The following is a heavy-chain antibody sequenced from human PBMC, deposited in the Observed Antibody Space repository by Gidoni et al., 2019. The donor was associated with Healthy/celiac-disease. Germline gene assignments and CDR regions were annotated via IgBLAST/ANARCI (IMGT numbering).Heavy chain of an antibody. CDR1: GFTFSSYS. Sequence: EVQLVESGGGLVKPGGSLRLSCDASGFTFSSYSMNWVRQAPGKGLEWVSSISSSSSYIYYADSVKGRFTISRDNAKNSLYLQMNSLRAEDTAVYYCARVLHGGSYPFDYWGQGTLVTVSS. J-gene: IGHJ4*02. V-gene: IGHV3-21*01. CDR3: ARVLHGGSYPFDY. D-gene: IGHD1-26*01. CDR2: ISSSSSYI.